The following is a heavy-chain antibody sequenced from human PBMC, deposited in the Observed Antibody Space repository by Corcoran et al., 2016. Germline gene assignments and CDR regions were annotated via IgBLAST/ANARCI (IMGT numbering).Heavy chain of an antibody. J-gene: IGHJ3*02. Sequence: QVQLQESVPGLVKPSETLSLTCTVSGGSVSSGSYYWSWIRQPPGRGLEWIGYIYYSGSTNYNPSLKSRVTISVDTSKNQFSLKLSSVTAADTAVYYWAGGGGELQGGAFDIWGQGTMVTVSS. D-gene: IGHD1-26*01. V-gene: IGHV4-61*01. CDR3: AGGGGELQGGAFDI. CDR2: IYYSGST. CDR1: GGSVSSGSYY.